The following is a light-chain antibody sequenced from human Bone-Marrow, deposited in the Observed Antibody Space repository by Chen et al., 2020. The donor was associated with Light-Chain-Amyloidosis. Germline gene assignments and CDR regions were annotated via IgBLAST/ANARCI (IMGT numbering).Light chain of an antibody. CDR1: SNDVGGYNY. V-gene: IGLV2-14*03. Sequence: QSALTQPASVSGSPGQPIPISCTGTSNDVGGYNYVSWYQQHPGKAPKLMIYDVSNVPSGVSNRFSGSKSGNTASLTISGLQAEDEADYYCSSYTSSDTLVFGGGTKVTVL. J-gene: IGLJ3*02. CDR2: DVS. CDR3: SSYTSSDTLV.